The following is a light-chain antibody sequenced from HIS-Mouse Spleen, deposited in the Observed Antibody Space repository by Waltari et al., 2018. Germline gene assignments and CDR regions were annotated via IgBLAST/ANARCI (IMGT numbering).Light chain of an antibody. CDR2: DDS. J-gene: IGLJ2*01. Sequence: SYVLTQPPSVSVAPGKTARITCGGNNIGSKSVHWYQQKPGQAPVLVVYDDSDRPSGIPGRFAGSNSGKTATRTISRVEAGDEADYYCQVWDSSSDHVVFGGGTKLTVL. CDR1: NIGSKS. V-gene: IGLV3-21*03. CDR3: QVWDSSSDHVV.